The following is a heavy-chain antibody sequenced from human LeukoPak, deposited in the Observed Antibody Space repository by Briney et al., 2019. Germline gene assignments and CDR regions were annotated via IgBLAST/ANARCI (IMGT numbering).Heavy chain of an antibody. J-gene: IGHJ6*02. D-gene: IGHD3-22*01. CDR2: IYTSGST. CDR1: GGSISSGSYY. V-gene: IGHV4-61*02. Sequence: SQTLSLTCTVSGGSISSGSYYWSWIRQPAGKGLEWIGSIYTSGSTNYNPSLKSRVTISVDTSKNQFSLKLSSVTAADTAVYYCARETDDSSGYSYPYYYYGMDVWGQGTTVTVSS. CDR3: ARETDDSSGYSYPYYYYGMDV.